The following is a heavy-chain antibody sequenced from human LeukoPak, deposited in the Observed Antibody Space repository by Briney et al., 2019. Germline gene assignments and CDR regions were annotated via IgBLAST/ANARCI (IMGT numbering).Heavy chain of an antibody. CDR3: AREGSRHRFAY. Sequence: GGSLRLSCAASGFTFSSYGMHWGRQAPGKGLEWVAVIWYDGSNEYYADSVKGRFTISRDDSKNTLYLQMNSLRAEDTAVYYCAREGSRHRFAYWGQGTLVTVSS. D-gene: IGHD2-15*01. CDR1: GFTFSSYG. V-gene: IGHV3-33*01. J-gene: IGHJ4*02. CDR2: IWYDGSNE.